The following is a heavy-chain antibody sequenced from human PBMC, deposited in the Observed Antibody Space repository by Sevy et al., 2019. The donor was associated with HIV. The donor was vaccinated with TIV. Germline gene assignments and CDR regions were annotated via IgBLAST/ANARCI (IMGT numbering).Heavy chain of an antibody. D-gene: IGHD3-16*02. CDR2: VNNSGGT. CDR1: AGSFSGYY. V-gene: IGHV4-34*01. CDR3: ARGRFDDYVWGSYRYFDS. J-gene: IGHJ4*02. Sequence: SETLSLTCGVSAGSFSGYYRTWIRQPPGRGLEWIGEVNNSGGTNYNWSLKSRVTISLDTSKNQFSLKLTSVTAAETAIYYCARGRFDDYVWGSYRYFDSWGQGTLVTVSS.